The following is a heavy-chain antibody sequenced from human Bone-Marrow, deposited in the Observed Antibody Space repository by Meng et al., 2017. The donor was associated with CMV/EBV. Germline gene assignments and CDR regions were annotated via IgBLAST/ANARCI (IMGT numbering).Heavy chain of an antibody. CDR1: DSLRSDNS. V-gene: IGHV4-55*02. CDR2: IHHSGRT. J-gene: IGHJ4*02. Sequence: DSLRSDNSGLWVRQSPGKGLEWIGQIHHSGRTYYKPSLKSRTTMSLDASKKQFYLKLSCVTAAGTAVYHCARHLGPRYCYDRCRDSWGQAILVTVSS. CDR3: ARHLGPRYCYDRCRDS. D-gene: IGHD2-2*01.